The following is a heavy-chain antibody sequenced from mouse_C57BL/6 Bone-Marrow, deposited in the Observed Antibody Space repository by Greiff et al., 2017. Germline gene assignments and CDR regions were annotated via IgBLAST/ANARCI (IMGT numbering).Heavy chain of an antibody. V-gene: IGHV1-19*01. Sequence: EVQLQQSGPVLVKPGASVKMSCKASGYTFTDYYMNWVKQSHGKSLEWIGVINPYNGGTSYNQKFKGKATLTVDKSSSTAYMELNSLTSADSSVYYCARGGVYYDYRDAMDYWGQGTSVTVSS. J-gene: IGHJ4*01. CDR2: INPYNGGT. D-gene: IGHD2-4*01. CDR1: GYTFTDYY. CDR3: ARGGVYYDYRDAMDY.